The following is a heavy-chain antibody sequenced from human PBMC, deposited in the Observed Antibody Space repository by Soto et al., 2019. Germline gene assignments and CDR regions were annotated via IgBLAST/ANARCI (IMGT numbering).Heavy chain of an antibody. CDR3: AYSSTPSDY. J-gene: IGHJ4*02. V-gene: IGHV3-23*01. D-gene: IGHD6-13*01. Sequence: EVQLLESGGGLVQPGGSLRLSCAASGFTFSSYAMSWVRQAPGKGLEWVSAISGSGGSTYYADSVKGRFTISRDNSKNTLYLETISLRAEDTAVYYCAYSSTPSDYWGEGTPATVSS. CDR1: GFTFSSYA. CDR2: ISGSGGST.